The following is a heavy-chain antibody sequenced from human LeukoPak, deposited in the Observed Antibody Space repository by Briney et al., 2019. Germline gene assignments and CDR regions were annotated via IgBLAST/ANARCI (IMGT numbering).Heavy chain of an antibody. V-gene: IGHV3-21*01. CDR3: ARDSGYFDWSYYFDY. Sequence: PGGSLRLSCAASGFTFSSYSMNWVRQAPGKGLEWVSSISSSSSYIYYADSVKGRFTISRDNAKNSLYPQMNSLRAEDTAVYYCARDSGYFDWSYYFDYWGQGTLVTVSS. CDR2: ISSSSSYI. CDR1: GFTFSSYS. D-gene: IGHD3-9*01. J-gene: IGHJ4*02.